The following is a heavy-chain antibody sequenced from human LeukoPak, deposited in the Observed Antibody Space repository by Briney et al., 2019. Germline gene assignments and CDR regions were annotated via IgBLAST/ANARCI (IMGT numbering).Heavy chain of an antibody. V-gene: IGHV3-48*04. J-gene: IGHJ4*02. Sequence: PGGSLRLSCAASGFTFSSYGMSWVRQAPGKGLEWISYISGSGSTIFYADSVKGRFTISRDNAKNSLYLQMNSLRAEDTAVYYCASLYASGIFLDYWGQGTLVTVSS. CDR2: ISGSGSTI. CDR3: ASLYASGIFLDY. D-gene: IGHD3-10*01. CDR1: GFTFSSYG.